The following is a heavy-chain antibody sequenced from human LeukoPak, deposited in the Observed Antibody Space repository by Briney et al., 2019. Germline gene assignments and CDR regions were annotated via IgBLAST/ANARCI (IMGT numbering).Heavy chain of an antibody. CDR1: GYSISSGYY. CDR3: ARTVQRYYYDSSGLRRDAFDI. Sequence: SETLSLTCAVSGYSISSGYYWGWLRQPPGKGLEWIGSIYHSGSTYYNPSLKSRVTISVDTSNNQFSLKLSSVTAADTAVYYCARTVQRYYYDSSGLRRDAFDIWGQGTMVTVSS. V-gene: IGHV4-38-2*01. CDR2: IYHSGST. J-gene: IGHJ3*02. D-gene: IGHD3-22*01.